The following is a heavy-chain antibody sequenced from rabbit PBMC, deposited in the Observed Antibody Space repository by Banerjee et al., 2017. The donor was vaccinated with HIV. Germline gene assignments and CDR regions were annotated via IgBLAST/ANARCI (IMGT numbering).Heavy chain of an antibody. J-gene: IGHJ2*01. CDR1: GIDFSGYG. D-gene: IGHD6-1*01. CDR3: AKGWRAGAGYGNVFDP. Sequence: QELVESGGGLVTLGGSLKLSCKASGIDFSGYGCSWVRQAPGKGLEWIAYIYPDYDNTDYANWVNGRFTISSHNAQNTLFLQLNSLTAADTATYFCAKGWRAGAGYGNVFDPWGPGTLVTVS. CDR2: IYPDYDNT. V-gene: IGHV1S7*01.